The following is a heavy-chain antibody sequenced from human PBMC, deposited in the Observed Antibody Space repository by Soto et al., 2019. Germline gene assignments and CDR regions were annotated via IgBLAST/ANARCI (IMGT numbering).Heavy chain of an antibody. CDR1: GYTLTELS. Sequence: ASVKVSCRVSGYTLTELSMHWVRQAPGKGLEWMGGFDPEDGETIYAQKFQGRVTMTEDTSTDTAYMELSSLRSEDTAVYYCATDGYDGSAAPATDAFDIWGQGTMVTVSS. V-gene: IGHV1-24*01. CDR2: FDPEDGET. CDR3: ATDGYDGSAAPATDAFDI. D-gene: IGHD1-26*01. J-gene: IGHJ3*02.